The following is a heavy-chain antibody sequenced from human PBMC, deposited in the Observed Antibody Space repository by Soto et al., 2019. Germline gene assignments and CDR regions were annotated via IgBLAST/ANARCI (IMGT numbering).Heavy chain of an antibody. CDR2: IYSSGST. D-gene: IGHD6-13*01. J-gene: IGHJ6*02. CDR1: GGCISSGDYY. CDR3: ARCLVGSSRLQTYYYYGMDV. Sequence: SETLSLTCTVSGGCISSGDYYWSLIPEPPGKGLEWIGYIYSSGSTYYNPTLKSRVTISVDTSKNQFSLKLSSVTAADTAAYYCARCLVGSSRLQTYYYYGMDVWGQGTTVTVS. V-gene: IGHV4-30-4*01.